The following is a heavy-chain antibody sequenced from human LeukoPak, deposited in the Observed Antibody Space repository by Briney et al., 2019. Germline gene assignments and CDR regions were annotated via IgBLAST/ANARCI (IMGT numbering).Heavy chain of an antibody. V-gene: IGHV3-30*03. CDR3: ASTRYYYDSSGYYWDAFDI. CDR2: ISYDGSNK. Sequence: PGGSLRLSCAASGFTFSSYGMHWVRQAPGKGLEWVAVISYDGSNKYYADSVKGRFTISRDNSKNTLYLQMNSLRAEDTAVYYCASTRYYYDSSGYYWDAFDIWGQGTMVTVSS. J-gene: IGHJ3*02. D-gene: IGHD3-22*01. CDR1: GFTFSSYG.